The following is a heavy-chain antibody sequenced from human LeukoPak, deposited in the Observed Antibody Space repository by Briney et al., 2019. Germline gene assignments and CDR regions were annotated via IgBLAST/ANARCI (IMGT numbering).Heavy chain of an antibody. J-gene: IGHJ4*02. V-gene: IGHV3-30*02. CDR3: ANVGPPEYYFDY. D-gene: IGHD1-14*01. CDR1: GFTFSSYG. Sequence: PGGSLRLSCAASGFTFSSYGMHWVRQAPGKGLEWVAFIRYDGSNKYYADSVKGRFTISRDNSKNTLYLQMNSLRAEDTAVYYCANVGPPEYYFDYWGQGTLVTVSS. CDR2: IRYDGSNK.